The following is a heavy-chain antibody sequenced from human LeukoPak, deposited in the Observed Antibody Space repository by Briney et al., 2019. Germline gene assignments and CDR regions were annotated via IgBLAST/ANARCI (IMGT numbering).Heavy chain of an antibody. CDR1: GFTFSRYD. D-gene: IGHD2-15*01. CDR2: IGTAADT. J-gene: IGHJ3*02. CDR3: ARGIGHCSGGRCYSGYDAFDI. V-gene: IGHV3-13*01. Sequence: GGSLRLSCAVSGFTFSRYDMPWGRQAPGKGLELVSAIGTAADTYYPVFVKGRLTVSRQNARNSLSLQMNSLRAGDTAFYYCARGIGHCSGGRCYSGYDAFDIWGQGIMVTVSS.